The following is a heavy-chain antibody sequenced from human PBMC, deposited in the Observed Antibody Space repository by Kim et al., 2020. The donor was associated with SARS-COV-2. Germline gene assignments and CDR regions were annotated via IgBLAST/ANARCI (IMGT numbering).Heavy chain of an antibody. CDR1: GFTFGDYA. CDR2: IRSKAYGGTT. J-gene: IGHJ4*02. D-gene: IGHD2-15*01. CDR3: TRAVVVAATPRFDY. V-gene: IGHV3-49*03. Sequence: GGSLRLSCTASGFTFGDYAMSWFRQAPGKGLEWVGFIRSKAYGGTTEYAASVKGRFTISRDDSKSIAYLQMNSLKTEDTAVYYCTRAVVVAATPRFDYWGQGTLVTVSS.